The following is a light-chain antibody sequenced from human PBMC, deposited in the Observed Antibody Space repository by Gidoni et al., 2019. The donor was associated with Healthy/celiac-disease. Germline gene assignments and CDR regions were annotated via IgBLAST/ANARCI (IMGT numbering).Light chain of an antibody. CDR1: QSISSY. CDR3: QQSYSTPRT. CDR2: AAS. Sequence: DIQMTQSPSSLSASVGDRVTITCRAIQSISSYLNWYQQKPGKAPKLLIYAASSLQSGVPSRFSGSGSGTDFTLTISSLQPEDFATYYCQQSYSTPRTFXGXTKVXIK. J-gene: IGKJ4*01. V-gene: IGKV1-39*01.